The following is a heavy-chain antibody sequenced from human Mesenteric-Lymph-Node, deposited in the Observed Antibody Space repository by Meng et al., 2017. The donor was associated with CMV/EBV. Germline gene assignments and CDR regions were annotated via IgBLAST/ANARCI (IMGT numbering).Heavy chain of an antibody. Sequence: SGCSFPSYGIRSVRQPPGRGLEWMGWISGYNENTNYAQKAQGRVTMTKDTTTDTAYMELRSLRSDDTATYYCVRDHGLGAAGTRSDFWGQGTLVTVSS. CDR1: GCSFPSYG. J-gene: IGHJ4*02. CDR3: VRDHGLGAAGTRSDF. V-gene: IGHV1-18*04. D-gene: IGHD6-13*01. CDR2: ISGYNENT.